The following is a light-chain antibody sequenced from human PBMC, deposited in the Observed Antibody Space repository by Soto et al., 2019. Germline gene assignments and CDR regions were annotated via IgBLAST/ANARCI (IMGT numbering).Light chain of an antibody. V-gene: IGKV3D-20*02. CDR3: QQRGNWPPTWT. CDR1: HSFSSNY. CDR2: RAS. J-gene: IGKJ1*01. Sequence: EIVLTQSTGTLSLSPGERATLSCRAIHSFSSNYLAWSQQKPGHAPKVLIYRASSRATGIPARFSGSWSGTDFTLTINGLEPEDSAVYYCQQRGNWPPTWTFGQGTKVDIK.